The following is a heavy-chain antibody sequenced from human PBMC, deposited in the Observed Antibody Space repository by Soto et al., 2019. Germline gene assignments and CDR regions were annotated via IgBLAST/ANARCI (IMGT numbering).Heavy chain of an antibody. CDR2: IIPILGIA. J-gene: IGHJ5*02. CDR1: GGTFSSYT. CDR3: ARMGSYGEYGLDP. Sequence: QVQLVQSGAEVKKPGSSVKVSCKASGGTFSSYTISWVRQAPGQGLEWMGRIIPILGIANYAQKFQGRVTITGHKSTSTAYMALRSLRAEDTAVYYCARMGSYGEYGLDPWGQGTLVPVSS. V-gene: IGHV1-69*02. D-gene: IGHD4-17*01.